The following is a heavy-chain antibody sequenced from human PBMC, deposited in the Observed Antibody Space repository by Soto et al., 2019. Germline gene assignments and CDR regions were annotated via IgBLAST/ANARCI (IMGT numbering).Heavy chain of an antibody. V-gene: IGHV1-3*01. CDR1: GYSFTSYA. J-gene: IGHJ3*02. Sequence: ASVKVSCKASGYSFTSYAMHRVRQAPGQRLEWMGWINAGNGNTKYSQRFQGRVAITRDTSASTAYMELSSLRSEDTAVYYCACQCWSYFGDGCGIWGQGTMVTVSS. CDR3: ACQCWSYFGDGCGI. D-gene: IGHD2-21*01. CDR2: INAGNGNT.